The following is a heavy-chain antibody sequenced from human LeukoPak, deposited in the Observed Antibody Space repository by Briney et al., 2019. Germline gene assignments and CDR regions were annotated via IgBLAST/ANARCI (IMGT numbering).Heavy chain of an antibody. CDR2: ISYDGSNK. D-gene: IGHD3-22*01. CDR1: GFIFSDYG. J-gene: IGHJ3*02. Sequence: GGSLRLSCAASGFIFSDYGVHWVRQAPGKGLEWVAVISYDGSNKYYADSVKGRFTISRDNSKNTLYLQMNSLRAEDTAVYYCAKDQSDSSGYYSPGAFDIWGQGTMVTVSS. CDR3: AKDQSDSSGYYSPGAFDI. V-gene: IGHV3-30*18.